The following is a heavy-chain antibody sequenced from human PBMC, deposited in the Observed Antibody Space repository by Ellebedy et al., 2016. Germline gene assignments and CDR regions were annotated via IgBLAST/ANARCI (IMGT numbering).Heavy chain of an antibody. Sequence: SVKVSXKASGGTFSSYAISWVRQAPGQGLEWMGGIIPIFGTANYAQKFQGRVTITADESTSTAYMELSSLRSEDTAVYYCARALPRGRGYCSSTSCYDYYYYYMDVWGKGTTVTVSS. V-gene: IGHV1-69*13. CDR1: GGTFSSYA. CDR3: ARALPRGRGYCSSTSCYDYYYYYMDV. J-gene: IGHJ6*03. D-gene: IGHD2-2*01. CDR2: IIPIFGTA.